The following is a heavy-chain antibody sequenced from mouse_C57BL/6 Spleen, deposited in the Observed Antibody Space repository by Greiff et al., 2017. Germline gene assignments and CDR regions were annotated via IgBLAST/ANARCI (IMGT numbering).Heavy chain of an antibody. Sequence: VQLQQSGPGLVQPSQSLSITCTVPGFSLTSYGVHWVRQSPGKGLEWLGVIWRGGSTDYNAAFMSRLSITTDNSTSQVFLKTNSLQADDTAIYYCAKNGLRGYAMDYWGQGTSVTVSS. V-gene: IGHV2-5*01. D-gene: IGHD3-1*01. CDR2: IWRGGST. J-gene: IGHJ4*01. CDR3: AKNGLRGYAMDY. CDR1: GFSLTSYG.